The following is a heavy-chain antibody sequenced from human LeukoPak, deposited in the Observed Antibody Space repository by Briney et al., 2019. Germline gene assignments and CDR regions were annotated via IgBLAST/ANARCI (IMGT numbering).Heavy chain of an antibody. J-gene: IGHJ4*02. CDR1: GFTVSSNF. Sequence: AGSLRLSCAVSGFTVSSNFMSWVRQAPGKVPEWVSVIYTSGITYYADSVRGRFTISRDNSKNTLYLQMDSLTAEDTAVYYCAKGTGGSSWSPNRDWGQGTLVTVSS. CDR2: IYTSGIT. CDR3: AKGTGGSSWSPNRD. D-gene: IGHD6-13*01. V-gene: IGHV3-66*01.